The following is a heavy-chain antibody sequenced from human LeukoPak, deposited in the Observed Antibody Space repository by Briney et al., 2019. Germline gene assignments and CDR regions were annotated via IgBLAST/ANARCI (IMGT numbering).Heavy chain of an antibody. Sequence: GASVKASCKASGYTFTSNYIHWVRQAPGQGLEWMGMIYPRDGSTSYAQKFQGRVTVTRDTSTSTVHMELSGLRSEDTAVYYCVRDQEGFDYWGQGTLVTVSS. CDR3: VRDQEGFDY. V-gene: IGHV1-46*01. J-gene: IGHJ4*02. CDR2: IYPRDGST. CDR1: GYTFTSNY.